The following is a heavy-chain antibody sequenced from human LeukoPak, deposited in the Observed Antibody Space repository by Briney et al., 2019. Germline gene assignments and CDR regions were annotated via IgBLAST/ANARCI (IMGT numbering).Heavy chain of an antibody. Sequence: SETLSLTCAVYGGSFSGYYWSWIRQTPGGGLEWVGEINHSRGTNHTPSLKSPLTMSVDTSTNQFTLNLSSVTAADTAVYYCARGQFWSGYSIWGQGTLVTVSS. J-gene: IGHJ4*02. V-gene: IGHV4-34*01. CDR3: ARGQFWSGYSI. CDR2: INHSRGT. CDR1: GGSFSGYY. D-gene: IGHD3-3*02.